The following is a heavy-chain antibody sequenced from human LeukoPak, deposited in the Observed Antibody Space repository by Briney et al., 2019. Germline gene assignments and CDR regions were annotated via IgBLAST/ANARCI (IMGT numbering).Heavy chain of an antibody. Sequence: QTGGSLRLSCAACGFTFSSYDMHWVRQATGKGLEWVSAIGTAGDTYYPGSVKGQFTISRENAKNSLYLQMNSLRAGDTAVYYCARDCIAAAGNRCGYWGQGTLVTVSS. CDR1: GFTFSSYD. CDR2: IGTAGDT. V-gene: IGHV3-13*03. J-gene: IGHJ4*02. D-gene: IGHD6-13*01. CDR3: ARDCIAAAGNRCGY.